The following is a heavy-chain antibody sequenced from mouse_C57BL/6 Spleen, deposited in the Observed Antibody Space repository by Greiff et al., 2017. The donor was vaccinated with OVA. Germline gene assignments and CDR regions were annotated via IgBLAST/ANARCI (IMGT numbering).Heavy chain of an antibody. V-gene: IGHV1-52*01. CDR1: GYTFTSYW. CDR2: IDPSDSET. J-gene: IGHJ2*01. Sequence: QVQLQQPGAELVRPGSSVKLSCKASGYTFTSYWMHWVKQRPIQGLEWIGNIDPSDSETHYNQKFKDKATLTVDKSSSTAYMQLSSLTSEDSAVYYCAREDYGSSYKYFDYWGQGTTLTVSS. CDR3: AREDYGSSYKYFDY. D-gene: IGHD1-1*01.